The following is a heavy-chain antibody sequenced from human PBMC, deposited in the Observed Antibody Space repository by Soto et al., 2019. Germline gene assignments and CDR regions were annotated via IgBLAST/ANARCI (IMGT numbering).Heavy chain of an antibody. CDR3: AREGGDWYHFDY. Sequence: ASVKVSCKASGYTFTGYTIHWVRQAPGQRLEWMGWIKVGNGNTKYSQKFQGRVTTTKDTPASTVYMELSSLRSEYTAVYYCAREGGDWYHFDYWGQGTLVTVSS. CDR2: IKVGNGNT. J-gene: IGHJ4*02. V-gene: IGHV1-3*01. D-gene: IGHD2-21*02. CDR1: GYTFTGYT.